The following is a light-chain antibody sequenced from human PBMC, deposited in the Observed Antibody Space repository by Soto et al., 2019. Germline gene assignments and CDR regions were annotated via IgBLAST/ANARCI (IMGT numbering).Light chain of an antibody. CDR1: QTVSRS. CDR2: DIS. CDR3: QQYNTWRSIS. V-gene: IGKV3-15*01. J-gene: IGKJ5*01. Sequence: EVVMTQSPATLSVSPGERATLSCRASQTVSRSLAWYQQRPGQAPRLLIYDISTRAAGTPARFTGSGSGTDFTLTISSLQSEDFAVYYCQQYNTWRSISFGQGTRLEIK.